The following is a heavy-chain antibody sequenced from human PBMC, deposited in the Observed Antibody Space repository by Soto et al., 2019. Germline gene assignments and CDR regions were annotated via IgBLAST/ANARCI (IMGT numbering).Heavy chain of an antibody. Sequence: GGSLRLSCAASGFTFSSYAMHWVRQAPGKGLEWVAVISYDGSNKYYADSVKGRFTISRDNSKNTLYLQMNSLRAEDTAVYYCARVSYYYDSSGPFDYWGQGTLVTVSS. J-gene: IGHJ4*02. CDR2: ISYDGSNK. D-gene: IGHD3-22*01. V-gene: IGHV3-30-3*01. CDR1: GFTFSSYA. CDR3: ARVSYYYDSSGPFDY.